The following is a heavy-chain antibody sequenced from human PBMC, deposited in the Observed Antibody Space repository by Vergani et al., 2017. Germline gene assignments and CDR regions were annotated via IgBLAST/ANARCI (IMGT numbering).Heavy chain of an antibody. CDR2: INHSGST. J-gene: IGHJ5*02. CDR1: GGSFSGYY. D-gene: IGHD3-10*01. Sequence: QVQLQESGPGLVKPSQTLSLTCTVYGGSFSGYYWSWIRQPPGKGLEWIGEINHSGSTNYNPSLKSRVTISVDTSKNQFSLKLSSVTAADTAVYYCARGPGRSTMVRGVMVNWFDPWGQGTLVTVSS. V-gene: IGHV4-34*09. CDR3: ARGPGRSTMVRGVMVNWFDP.